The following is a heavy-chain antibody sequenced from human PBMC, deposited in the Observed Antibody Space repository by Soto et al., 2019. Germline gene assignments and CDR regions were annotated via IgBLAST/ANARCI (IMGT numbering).Heavy chain of an antibody. CDR3: ARVPVIAAAEFGFDY. Sequence: GASVKVSCKASGYTFTSYDINWVRQATGQGLEWMGWINPNSGGTNYAQKFQGRVTMTKDTSISTAYMELSRLRSDDTAVYYCARVPVIAAAEFGFDYRGQGTLVTVSS. CDR2: INPNSGGT. J-gene: IGHJ4*02. V-gene: IGHV1-2*02. D-gene: IGHD6-13*01. CDR1: GYTFTSYD.